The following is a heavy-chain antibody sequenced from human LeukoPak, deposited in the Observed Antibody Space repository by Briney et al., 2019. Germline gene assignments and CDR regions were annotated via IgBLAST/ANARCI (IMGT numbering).Heavy chain of an antibody. CDR3: ARVGYDSSGYQDY. Sequence: PGGSLRLSCAASGFTFSSYSMNWVRQAPGKGLEWVSSISSSSSYIYYADSVKGRFTISRDNAKNSLYLQMNSLRAEDTAVYYCARVGYDSSGYQDYWGQGTLVTVSS. J-gene: IGHJ4*02. V-gene: IGHV3-21*01. CDR2: ISSSSSYI. CDR1: GFTFSSYS. D-gene: IGHD3-22*01.